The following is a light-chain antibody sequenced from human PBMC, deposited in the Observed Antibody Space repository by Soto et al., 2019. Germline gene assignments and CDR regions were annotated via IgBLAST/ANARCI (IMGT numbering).Light chain of an antibody. J-gene: IGKJ2*01. CDR3: QQYGSSRNT. CDR1: QSVTSSY. Sequence: ENVLTQSPGTLSLSPGERATLSCRASQSVTSSYLAWYQQKPGQAPRLLIYSASSRATGVPDRFSGSGSATDFILTISRVEPEDFAVYYCQQYGSSRNTFGQGTKVDIK. V-gene: IGKV3-20*01. CDR2: SAS.